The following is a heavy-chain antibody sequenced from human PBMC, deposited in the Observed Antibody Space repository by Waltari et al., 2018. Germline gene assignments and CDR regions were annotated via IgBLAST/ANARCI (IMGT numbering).Heavy chain of an antibody. CDR3: AKVRGNPNNYHDY. J-gene: IGHJ4*02. Sequence: EVQLLESGGGLVQHGGSLRLSCAASGFTFSRYAMSWVRQAPGKGLEWVSAISGSGGGTYYADSVKGRLTISRDNSRNTLYLQMNSLRAEDTAVYYCAKVRGNPNNYHDYWGQGTLVTVSS. CDR1: GFTFSRYA. V-gene: IGHV3-23*01. CDR2: ISGSGGGT. D-gene: IGHD4-4*01.